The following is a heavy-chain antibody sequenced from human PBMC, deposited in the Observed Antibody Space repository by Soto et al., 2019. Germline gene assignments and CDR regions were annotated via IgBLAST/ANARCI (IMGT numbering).Heavy chain of an antibody. CDR2: ITVGSSHI. J-gene: IGHJ4*02. D-gene: IGHD3-16*01. V-gene: IGHV3-21*01. Sequence: EVQLVESGGCLVKPGGSLRLSCTGSGFPFSAYNINWVRQAPGKGLEWVSSITVGSSHIYQPNSMKGRFTISRDDAKIAVYLQIDSLRDEDTALYYCSRSPEVGVRGAYWGQGTLVTVSS. CDR1: GFPFSAYN. CDR3: SRSPEVGVRGAY.